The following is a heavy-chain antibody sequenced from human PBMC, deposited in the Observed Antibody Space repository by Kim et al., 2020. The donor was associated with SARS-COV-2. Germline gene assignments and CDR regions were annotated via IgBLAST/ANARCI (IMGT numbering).Heavy chain of an antibody. Sequence: GGSLRLSCAASGFTFSSYAMSWVRQAPGKGLEWVSAISGSGGSTYYADSVKGRFTISRDNSKNTVYLQMNSLSAEDTAVYYCAKERARLLGYYYYGMDVWGQGTRVTVS. J-gene: IGHJ6*02. CDR3: AKERARLLGYYYYGMDV. V-gene: IGHV3-23*01. CDR1: GFTFSSYA. CDR2: ISGSGGST. D-gene: IGHD2-15*01.